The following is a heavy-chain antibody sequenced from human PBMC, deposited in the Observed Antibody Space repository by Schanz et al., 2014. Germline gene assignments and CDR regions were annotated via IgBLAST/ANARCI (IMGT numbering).Heavy chain of an antibody. CDR3: ARVLGGDEGLDQ. V-gene: IGHV3-7*01. D-gene: IGHD4-17*01. J-gene: IGHJ4*02. Sequence: EVQLVESGGGLVQPGGSLRLCCVASGFTFSRYWMTWVRQAPGKGLEWVANIKQDGSAKNYVDSVKGRFTIFRDNPKNSLCLQMNSLRAEDTALYYCARVLGGDEGLDQWGQGTLVTVSS. CDR1: GFTFSRYW. CDR2: IKQDGSAK.